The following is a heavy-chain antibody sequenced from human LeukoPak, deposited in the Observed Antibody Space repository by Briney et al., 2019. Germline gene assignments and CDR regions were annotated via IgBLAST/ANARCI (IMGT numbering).Heavy chain of an antibody. D-gene: IGHD6-13*01. CDR2: IYSSGST. Sequence: SETLSLTCTVSGGSISSHYWSWIRQPPGKGLEWIGYIYSSGSTNYNPSLKSRVTISGDTSKNQFSLKLTSVTAADTAVYYCASTAADYYSYYYYYMDVWGKGTTVTVSS. J-gene: IGHJ6*03. V-gene: IGHV4-4*09. CDR1: GGSISSHY. CDR3: ASTAADYYSYYYYYMDV.